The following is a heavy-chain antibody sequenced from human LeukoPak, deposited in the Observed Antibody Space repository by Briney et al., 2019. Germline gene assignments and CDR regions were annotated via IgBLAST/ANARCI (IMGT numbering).Heavy chain of an antibody. Sequence: PSETLSLTCAVYGGSFSVYYWSWIRQPPGKGLEWIGEINHSGSTNYNPSLKSRVTISVDTSKNQFSLKLSSVTAADTAVYYCAREYGDYVRPYYYYGMDVWGQGTTVTVSS. V-gene: IGHV4-34*01. J-gene: IGHJ6*02. CDR1: GGSFSVYY. CDR2: INHSGST. D-gene: IGHD4-17*01. CDR3: AREYGDYVRPYYYYGMDV.